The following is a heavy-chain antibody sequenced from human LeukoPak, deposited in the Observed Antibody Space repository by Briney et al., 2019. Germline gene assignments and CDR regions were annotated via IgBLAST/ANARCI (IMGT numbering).Heavy chain of an antibody. V-gene: IGHV1-69*13. CDR1: GGTFSSYA. CDR2: IIPIFGTA. D-gene: IGHD6-19*01. Sequence: SVKVSCKASGGTFSSYAISWVRQAPGQGLEWMGGIIPIFGTANYAQKFQGRVTITADESTSTAYMELISLRSEDTAVYYCAREGRAVAGKGVGYWGQGTLVTVSS. J-gene: IGHJ4*02. CDR3: AREGRAVAGKGVGY.